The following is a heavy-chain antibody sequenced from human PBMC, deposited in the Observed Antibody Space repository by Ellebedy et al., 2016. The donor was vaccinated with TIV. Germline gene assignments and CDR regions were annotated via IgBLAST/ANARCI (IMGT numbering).Heavy chain of an antibody. Sequence: SETLSLXXAVYGGSFSGYYWSWIRQPPGKGLEWIGEINHSGSTNYNPSLKSRVTISVDTSKNQFSLKLSSVTAADTAVYYCARDAGIAAAGHFDYWGQGTLVTVSS. CDR1: GGSFSGYY. D-gene: IGHD6-13*01. CDR2: INHSGST. V-gene: IGHV4-34*01. CDR3: ARDAGIAAAGHFDY. J-gene: IGHJ4*02.